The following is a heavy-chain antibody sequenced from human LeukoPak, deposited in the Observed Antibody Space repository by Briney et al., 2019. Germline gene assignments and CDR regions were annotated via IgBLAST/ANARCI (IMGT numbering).Heavy chain of an antibody. V-gene: IGHV1-2*02. CDR2: INPNSGVT. J-gene: IGHJ4*02. D-gene: IGHD5-24*01. CDR1: GYTLTGYY. CDR3: ARVLRRDGYNRYFDY. Sequence: GASVKVSCKASGYTLTGYYIHWVRQAPGQGLEWMGWINPNSGVTNYAQKFQGRVTMTRDTPITTAFMELSRLRSDDTAVYYCARVLRRDGYNRYFDYWGQGTLVTVSS.